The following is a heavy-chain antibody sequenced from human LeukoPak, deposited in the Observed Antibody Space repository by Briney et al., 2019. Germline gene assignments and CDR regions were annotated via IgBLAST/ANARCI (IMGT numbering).Heavy chain of an antibody. CDR2: IKQDRGEK. D-gene: IGHD3-10*01. CDR3: ARDSGGSASHGFDAFDI. CDR1: GFTFSNYW. Sequence: GGSLRLSCAASGFTFSNYWMNWVCQAPGKGLEWVANIKQDRGEKSYVDSVKGRFTISRDNAKNSLHLQMNSLRAEDTAVYYCARDSGGSASHGFDAFDIWGQGTMVTVSS. J-gene: IGHJ3*02. V-gene: IGHV3-7*01.